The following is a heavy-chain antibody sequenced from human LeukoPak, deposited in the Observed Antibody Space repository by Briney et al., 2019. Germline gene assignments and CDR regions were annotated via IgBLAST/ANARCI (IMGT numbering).Heavy chain of an antibody. Sequence: SETLTLTCTVSGGSISGYYWSWIRQPPGKGLEWIGYIYSSGSTNYNPSLKSRVTISIDTSKNQFSLNLSSVTAADTAVYYCARATYGSVFFDYWGQGTLVTVSS. CDR3: ARATYGSVFFDY. CDR2: IYSSGST. CDR1: GGSISGYY. J-gene: IGHJ4*02. D-gene: IGHD4-17*01. V-gene: IGHV4-4*08.